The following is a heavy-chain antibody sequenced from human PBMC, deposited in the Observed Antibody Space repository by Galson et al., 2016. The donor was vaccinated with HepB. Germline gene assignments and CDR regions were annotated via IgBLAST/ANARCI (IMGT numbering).Heavy chain of an antibody. D-gene: IGHD4-17*01. CDR1: GFTFTSYA. Sequence: RLSCAASGFTFTSYAMGWVRQAPGKGLEWVSAISGTGATTYHADSVKGRFSVSRDNSKNTLYLQMTSLRAEDTAVYYCAKGVPPSLYGEYVDYGGQGTMVAVS. CDR2: ISGTGATT. J-gene: IGHJ4*02. V-gene: IGHV3-23*01. CDR3: AKGVPPSLYGEYVDY.